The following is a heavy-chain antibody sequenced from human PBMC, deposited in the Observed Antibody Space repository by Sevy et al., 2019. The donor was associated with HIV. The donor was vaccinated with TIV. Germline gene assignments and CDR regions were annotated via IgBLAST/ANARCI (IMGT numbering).Heavy chain of an antibody. CDR2: IYHGGST. CDR3: AREGCTKPHDY. V-gene: IGHV4-38-2*02. D-gene: IGHD2-8*01. Sequence: SETLSLTCAVSGYSISSDYYWGWIRKTPGKGLEWIGSIYHGGSTYYNSSLKSRVTMSVDTSKNQFSLKLSSVTAADTAVYYCAREGCTKPHDYWGQGTLVTVSS. CDR1: GYSISSDYY. J-gene: IGHJ4*02.